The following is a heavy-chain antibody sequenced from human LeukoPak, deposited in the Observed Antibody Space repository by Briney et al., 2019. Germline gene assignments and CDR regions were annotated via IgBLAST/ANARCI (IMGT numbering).Heavy chain of an antibody. D-gene: IGHD3-9*01. CDR2: IHRAGRT. CDR1: GVSISSSEW. CDR3: GKTDIYFNPIDY. V-gene: IGHV4-4*02. Sequence: SETLSLTCAVSGVSISSSEWWIWVRQPPGQGLEWIGEIHRAGRTRYNPSLKSRVTISMDYSKNQFSLKLTSVTAADTAIYYCGKTDIYFNPIDYWGPGSVVTVSS. J-gene: IGHJ4*02.